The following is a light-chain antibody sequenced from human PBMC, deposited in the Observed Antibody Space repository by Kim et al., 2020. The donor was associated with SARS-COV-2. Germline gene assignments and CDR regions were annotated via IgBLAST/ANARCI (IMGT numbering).Light chain of an antibody. CDR3: QQYNSWPPIT. J-gene: IGKJ5*01. Sequence: SPGETATPSCRASQSVSSHLGWYQQKPGQAPRLLIYDTSTRATGVPARFSGSGSGTEFTLTISSLQSEDFAVYYCQQYNSWPPITFGQGTRLEIK. CDR1: QSVSSH. CDR2: DTS. V-gene: IGKV3-15*01.